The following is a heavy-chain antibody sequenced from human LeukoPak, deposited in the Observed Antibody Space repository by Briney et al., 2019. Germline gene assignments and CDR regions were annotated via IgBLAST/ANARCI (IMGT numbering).Heavy chain of an antibody. Sequence: GGSLRLSCAASGFTCSSYWMSWVRQAPGKGLEWVANIKQDGSEKYYVDSVKGRFTISRDNAKNSLYLQMNSLRAEDTAVYYCARGRLRDYWGQGTLVTVSS. CDR2: IKQDGSEK. CDR1: GFTCSSYW. CDR3: ARGRLRDY. D-gene: IGHD3-22*01. J-gene: IGHJ4*02. V-gene: IGHV3-7*01.